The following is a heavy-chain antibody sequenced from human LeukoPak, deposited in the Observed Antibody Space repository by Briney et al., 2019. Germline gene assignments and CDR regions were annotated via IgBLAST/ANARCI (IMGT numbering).Heavy chain of an antibody. V-gene: IGHV4-39*07. CDR1: GDSISSSSYY. Sequence: SETLSLTCTVSGDSISSSSYYWGWIHQPPGKGLEWIGSVYYSGSASYNPSLKSRVTISVDTSKNQFSLELNSVTAADTAVYYCAREGNYYGSGSYHWFDPWGQGTLVTVSS. CDR3: AREGNYYGSGSYHWFDP. CDR2: VYYSGSA. J-gene: IGHJ5*02. D-gene: IGHD3-10*01.